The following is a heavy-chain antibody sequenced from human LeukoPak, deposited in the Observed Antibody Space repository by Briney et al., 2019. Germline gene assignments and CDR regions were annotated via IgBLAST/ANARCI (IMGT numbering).Heavy chain of an antibody. D-gene: IGHD3-22*01. CDR1: GGSISSYY. CDR3: ARAGFDSTGYYDY. V-gene: IGHV4-59*01. J-gene: IGHJ4*02. Sequence: PSETLSLTCTVSGGSISSYYWSWIRQPPGKGLEWIGYIYYSGSTNYNPSLKSRVTISVDTSKNQFFLKLSSVTAADTAVYYCARAGFDSTGYYDYWGQGTLVTVSS. CDR2: IYYSGST.